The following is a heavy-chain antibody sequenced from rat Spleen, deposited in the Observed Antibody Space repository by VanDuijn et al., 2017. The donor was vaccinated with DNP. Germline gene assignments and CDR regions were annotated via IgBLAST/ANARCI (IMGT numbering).Heavy chain of an antibody. CDR1: GFSLTSYT. J-gene: IGHJ2*01. CDR3: TREGTGTGYFDY. D-gene: IGHD5-1*01. CDR2: ISSDGSHT. V-gene: IGHV5-46*01. Sequence: VQLKESGPSLVQPSQTLSLTCTVSGFSLTSYTVSWVRQPPGKGLDWVASISSDGSHTYYRDSVKGRFTVSRDDAKSTLYLQMNSLRSEDTATYYCTREGTGTGYFDYWGQGVMVTVSS.